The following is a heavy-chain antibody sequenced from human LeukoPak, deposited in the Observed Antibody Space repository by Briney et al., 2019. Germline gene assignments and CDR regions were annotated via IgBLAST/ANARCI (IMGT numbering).Heavy chain of an antibody. CDR3: TTVGLLDYGDYVGFFY. CDR2: IKQDGSEK. J-gene: IGHJ4*02. D-gene: IGHD4-17*01. Sequence: GGSLRLSCAASGFTFSSYWMSWVRQAPGKGLEWVANIKQDGSEKYYVDSVKGRFTISRDNAKNSLYLQMNSLKTEDTAVYYCTTVGLLDYGDYVGFFYWGQGTLVTVSS. CDR1: GFTFSSYW. V-gene: IGHV3-7*03.